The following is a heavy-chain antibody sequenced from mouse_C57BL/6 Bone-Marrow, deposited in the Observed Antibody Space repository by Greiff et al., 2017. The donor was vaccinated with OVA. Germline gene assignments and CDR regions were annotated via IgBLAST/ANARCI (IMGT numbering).Heavy chain of an antibody. CDR1: GYTFTSYW. D-gene: IGHD1-1*01. CDR3: ARSLITTVGRDYFDY. Sequence: QVQLQQPGAELVKPGASVKLSCKASGYTFTSYWMHWVKQRPGRGLEWIGRIDPNSGGTKYNEKFKSKATLTVDKPSSTAYMQLSSLTSEDSAVYYCARSLITTVGRDYFDYWGQGTTLTVSS. V-gene: IGHV1-72*01. CDR2: IDPNSGGT. J-gene: IGHJ2*01.